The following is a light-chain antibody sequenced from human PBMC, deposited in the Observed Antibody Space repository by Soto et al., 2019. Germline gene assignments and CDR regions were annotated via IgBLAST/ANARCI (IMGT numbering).Light chain of an antibody. CDR1: QSVSSSY. CDR2: GAS. J-gene: IGKJ1*01. CDR3: QQYGGSQTWT. V-gene: IGKV3-20*01. Sequence: EIVLTQSPGTLSLSPGERATLSCRASQSVSSSYLAWYQHKPGQAPRLLIHGASSRATGIPDRFSGSGSGTDFTLTISRLEPEDFAVYYLQQYGGSQTWTFGQGTKVEIK.